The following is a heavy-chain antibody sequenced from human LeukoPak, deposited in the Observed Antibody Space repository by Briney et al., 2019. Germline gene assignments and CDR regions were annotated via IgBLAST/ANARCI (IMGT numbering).Heavy chain of an antibody. V-gene: IGHV3-21*01. D-gene: IGHD3-22*01. J-gene: IGHJ4*02. CDR2: IRSSSSYI. CDR1: GFTFSNYW. Sequence: PGGSLRLSCAASGFTFSNYWIYWVRQVPGKGLVWVSSIRSSSSYIYYADSVKRRFTISRDNAKNSLYLQMNSLRAEDTAVYYWARDRHKYNCDGSGYPPYWGQGTLVTVSS. CDR3: ARDRHKYNCDGSGYPPY.